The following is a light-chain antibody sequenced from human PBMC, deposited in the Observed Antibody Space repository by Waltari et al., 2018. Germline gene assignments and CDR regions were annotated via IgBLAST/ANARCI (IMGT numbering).Light chain of an antibody. J-gene: IGLJ2*01. CDR1: YSNMGTNT. CDR2: SDN. Sequence: SVLTQPPSASGTPGQTVTISCSGRYSNMGTNTVKWYQQLPGTAPKLLINSDNQRRSRVPDRFSGSKSGTSASLAISGLQSEDEADYYCSTWDDYLSGVVFGEGTKLTVL. V-gene: IGLV1-44*01. CDR3: STWDDYLSGVV.